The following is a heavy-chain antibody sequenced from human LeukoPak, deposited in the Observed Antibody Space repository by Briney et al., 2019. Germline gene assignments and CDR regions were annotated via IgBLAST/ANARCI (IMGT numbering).Heavy chain of an antibody. D-gene: IGHD2-15*01. V-gene: IGHV3-21*01. Sequence: PGGSLRLSCAASGFTFSSYSMNWVRQAPGKGLEWVSSISSNNSYIYYADSVKGRFTISRDNAKNSLYLQMNSLRAEDTAVYYCARDPTGYCSGGSCFAMDVWGKGTTVTISS. J-gene: IGHJ6*03. CDR2: ISSNNSYI. CDR1: GFTFSSYS. CDR3: ARDPTGYCSGGSCFAMDV.